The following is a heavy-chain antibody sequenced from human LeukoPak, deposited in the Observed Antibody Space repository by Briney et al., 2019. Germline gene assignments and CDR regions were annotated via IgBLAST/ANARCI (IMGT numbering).Heavy chain of an antibody. CDR1: GFTVSSNY. CDR2: ISSSSDTI. Sequence: PGGSLRLSCAASGFTVSSNYMSWVRQAPGKGLEWISYISSSSDTISYADSVKGRFTISRDTARNSLYLQMNSLRVEDTAVYYCARDGREWGSVDNWGQGTLVTVSS. V-gene: IGHV3-48*01. CDR3: ARDGREWGSVDN. J-gene: IGHJ4*02. D-gene: IGHD1-26*01.